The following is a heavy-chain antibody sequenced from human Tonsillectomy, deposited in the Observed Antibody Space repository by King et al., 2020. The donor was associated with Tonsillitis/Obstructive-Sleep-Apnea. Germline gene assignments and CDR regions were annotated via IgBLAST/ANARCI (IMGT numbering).Heavy chain of an antibody. V-gene: IGHV3-23*04. D-gene: IGHD3-22*01. J-gene: IGHJ6*03. Sequence: DVQLVESGGGLVQPGGSLRLSSAASGFTFNTYAMSWVRQAPGKGLEWVSAISSSGGSTYYADSVKGRFTISRDNSKNTLYLQMNSLRAEDTAVYYCAKNYYDSSGPRYFYYYMDVWGRGTTVTVSS. CDR2: ISSSGGST. CDR3: AKNYYDSSGPRYFYYYMDV. CDR1: GFTFNTYA.